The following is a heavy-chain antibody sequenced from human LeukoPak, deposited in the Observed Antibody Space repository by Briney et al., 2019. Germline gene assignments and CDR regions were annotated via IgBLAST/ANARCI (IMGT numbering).Heavy chain of an antibody. CDR2: IYYSGST. J-gene: IGHJ4*02. D-gene: IGHD2-2*01. V-gene: IGHV4-31*03. Sequence: SETLSLTCTVSGGSISSGGYYWSWIRQHPGKGLEWIGYIYYSGSTYYNPSLKSRVTISVDTSKNQFSLKLSSVTAADTAVYYCARDLPAAFDYWGQGTLVTVSS. CDR3: ARDLPAAFDY. CDR1: GGSISSGGYY.